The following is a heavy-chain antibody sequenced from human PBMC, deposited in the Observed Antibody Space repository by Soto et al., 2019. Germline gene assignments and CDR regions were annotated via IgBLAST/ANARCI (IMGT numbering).Heavy chain of an antibody. V-gene: IGHV3-11*01. CDR1: GFTFSDYY. CDR3: ARADIAAAGSWYFDL. D-gene: IGHD6-13*01. CDR2: ISSSNSAI. J-gene: IGHJ2*01. Sequence: QVQLVESGGGLVKPGGSLRLSCAASGFTFSDYYMSWIRQAPGKGLEWVSCISSSNSAIYYADYVKGRFTISRDNAKNSLYLQMNSLRAEDTAVYYCARADIAAAGSWYFDLWGRGTLVTVSS.